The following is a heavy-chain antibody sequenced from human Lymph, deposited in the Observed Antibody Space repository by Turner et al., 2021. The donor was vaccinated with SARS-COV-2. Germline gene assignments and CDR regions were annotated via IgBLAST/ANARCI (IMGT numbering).Heavy chain of an antibody. D-gene: IGHD5-18*01. J-gene: IGHJ5*02. Sequence: QLQLQESGPGLVKPSETLSLTCTVSGGSISSSSYYWGWIRQPPGKGLEWIGSIYYSGSTYYNPCLKSRVTISVDTSKKQFSLKLSSVTAADTAVYYCARRGYSYGSGEFPWGQGTLVTVSS. CDR3: ARRGYSYGSGEFP. CDR2: IYYSGST. V-gene: IGHV4-39*01. CDR1: GGSISSSSYY.